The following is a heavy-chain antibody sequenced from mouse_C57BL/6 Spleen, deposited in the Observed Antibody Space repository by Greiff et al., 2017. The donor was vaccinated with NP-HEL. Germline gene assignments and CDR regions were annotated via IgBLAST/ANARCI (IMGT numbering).Heavy chain of an antibody. CDR1: GYTFTSYW. J-gene: IGHJ2*01. V-gene: IGHV1-55*01. Sequence: QVQLQQPGAELVKPGASVKMSCKASGYTFTSYWITWVKQRPGQGLEWIGDIYPGSGSTNYNEEFKSKATLTVDTSSSTAYMQLSSLTSEDSAVYYCARGITTVVANDFDYWGQGTTLTVSS. D-gene: IGHD1-1*01. CDR2: IYPGSGST. CDR3: ARGITTVVANDFDY.